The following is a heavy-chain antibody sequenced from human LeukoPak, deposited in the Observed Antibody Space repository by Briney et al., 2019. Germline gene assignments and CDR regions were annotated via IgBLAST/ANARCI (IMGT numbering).Heavy chain of an antibody. D-gene: IGHD6-19*01. CDR1: GGSISSYY. J-gene: IGHJ6*03. Sequence: SETLSLTCTGSGGSISSYYWSWIRQPPGKGLEGIGYIYYSGSTNYNPSLKSRVTISVDTSKNQFSLKLSSVTAADTAVYYCAREEYSGWYYYYYYMDVWGKGTTVTISS. CDR2: IYYSGST. V-gene: IGHV4-59*12. CDR3: AREEYSGWYYYYYYMDV.